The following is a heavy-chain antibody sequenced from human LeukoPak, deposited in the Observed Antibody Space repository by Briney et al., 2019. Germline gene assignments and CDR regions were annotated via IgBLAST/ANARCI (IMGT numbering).Heavy chain of an antibody. D-gene: IGHD5-12*01. CDR2: IYYSGST. J-gene: IGHJ4*02. V-gene: IGHV4-59*11. Sequence: SETLSLTCTVSGGSISSHYWSWIRQPPGKGLEMIGYIYYSGSTNYNPSLKSRVTISVDTSKNQFSLKLSSVTAADTAVYYCARTLYSGYDWGDGGFDYWGQGTLVTVSS. CDR3: ARTLYSGYDWGDGGFDY. CDR1: GGSISSHY.